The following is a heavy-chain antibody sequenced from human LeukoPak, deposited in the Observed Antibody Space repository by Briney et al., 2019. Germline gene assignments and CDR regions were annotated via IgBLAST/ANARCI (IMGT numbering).Heavy chain of an antibody. V-gene: IGHV3-53*01. CDR3: ARVRAGAGTFFFDY. CDR2: IYSGGST. CDR1: GFTVSSNY. D-gene: IGHD6-13*01. J-gene: IGHJ4*02. Sequence: GGSLRLSCAASGFTVSSNYMSWVRQAPGKGLEWVSVIYSGGSTYYADSVKGRFTISRDNSKNTLYLQMNSLRAEDTAVYYCARVRAGAGTFFFDYWGQGTLVTVSS.